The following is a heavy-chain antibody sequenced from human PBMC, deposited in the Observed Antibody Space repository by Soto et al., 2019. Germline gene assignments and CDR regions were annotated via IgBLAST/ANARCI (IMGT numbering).Heavy chain of an antibody. Sequence: GASVKVSCKASGGTFSSSALNWVRQAPGQGLEWMGGIIPMLGTANYAQKFQGRVTITADKSTKTAYMELSSLRSEDTAVYYCTRGVPSNAYFDYWGQGTLVTVSS. J-gene: IGHJ4*02. CDR3: TRGVPSNAYFDY. CDR2: IIPMLGTA. D-gene: IGHD3-10*01. CDR1: GGTFSSSA. V-gene: IGHV1-69*10.